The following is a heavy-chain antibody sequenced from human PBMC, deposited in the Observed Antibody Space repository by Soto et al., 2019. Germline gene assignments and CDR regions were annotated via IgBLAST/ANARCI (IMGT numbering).Heavy chain of an antibody. CDR2: ISSDGSAK. CDR1: GFTLSRYT. CDR3: ARDGYCSGGSCLDGMDV. V-gene: IGHV3-30-3*01. Sequence: GGSLRLSCGVSGFTLSRYTMHWVRQAPGKGLEWVALISSDGSAKNYADSVKGRFTISRDDSLYLQMTSLRGEDTAVYYCARDGYCSGGSCLDGMDVWGQGTMVTVSS. J-gene: IGHJ6*02. D-gene: IGHD2-15*01.